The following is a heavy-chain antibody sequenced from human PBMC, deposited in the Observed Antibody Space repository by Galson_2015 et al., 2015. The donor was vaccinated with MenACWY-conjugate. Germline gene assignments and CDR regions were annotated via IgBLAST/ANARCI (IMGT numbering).Heavy chain of an antibody. CDR1: GFTVSSDY. V-gene: IGHV3-53*01. D-gene: IGHD1-1*01. J-gene: IGHJ4*02. CDR2: IYSDGTT. Sequence: SLRLSCAASGFTVSSDYMSWVRHAPGKGLEWVSVIYSDGTTHYADSVKGRFTISRDNSKNTVYLQMNSLTVEDTAVYYCARLYYDSYTGTQYVFFDYWGQGTLVSVSS. CDR3: ARLYYDSYTGTQYVFFDY.